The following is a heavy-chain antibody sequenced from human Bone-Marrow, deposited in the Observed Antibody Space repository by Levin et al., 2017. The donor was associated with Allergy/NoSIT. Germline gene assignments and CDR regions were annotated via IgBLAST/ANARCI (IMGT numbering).Heavy chain of an antibody. Sequence: GESLKISCTASGFTFGDYAMSWFRQAPGKGLEWVGFIRSKAYGGTTEYAASVKGRFTISRDDSKSIAYLQMNSLKTEDTAVYYCTRDRKGSSWYCAFDIWGQGTMVTVSS. V-gene: IGHV3-49*03. CDR2: IRSKAYGGTT. D-gene: IGHD6-13*01. J-gene: IGHJ3*02. CDR3: TRDRKGSSWYCAFDI. CDR1: GFTFGDYA.